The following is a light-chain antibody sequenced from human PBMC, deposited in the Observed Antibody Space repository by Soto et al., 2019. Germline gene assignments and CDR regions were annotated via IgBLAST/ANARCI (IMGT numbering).Light chain of an antibody. J-gene: IGKJ2*01. CDR1: QNIAGY. Sequence: DIQMTQSPSSLSVSVGDRVTITCRASQNIAGYLNWYQQKPGKAPKLQIYRSSNLQRGDPSTFRGSGSETDFTLTISSLQPEDYATYYCQHSYITPYTFGQGTKLEIK. CDR2: RSS. CDR3: QHSYITPYT. V-gene: IGKV1-39*01.